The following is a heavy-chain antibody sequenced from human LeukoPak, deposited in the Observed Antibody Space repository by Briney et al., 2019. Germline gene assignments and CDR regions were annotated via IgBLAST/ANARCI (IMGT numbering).Heavy chain of an antibody. CDR1: GFSFSTNW. V-gene: IGHV3-74*01. Sequence: PGGSLRLSCAASGFSFSTNWMHWVRQAPGKGLVWVSRIKSDGSITSNADSVRGRFTISRDNAKNTLYLEMNSLRAEDTAVYYCVRGDYFDFWGQGTLVTVSS. CDR2: IKSDGSIT. CDR3: VRGDYFDF. J-gene: IGHJ4*02.